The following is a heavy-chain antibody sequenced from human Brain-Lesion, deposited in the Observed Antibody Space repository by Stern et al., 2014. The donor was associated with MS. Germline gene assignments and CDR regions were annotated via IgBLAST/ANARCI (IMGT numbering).Heavy chain of an antibody. V-gene: IGHV3-15*01. D-gene: IGHD1-1*01. Sequence: EVQLVESGGGLVKSGGSLRLSCAASGFTFSHAWMGWVRQVPGKGLEWVGRITSRTGGGTADYAASGQVRISVSRDKSANKLHQQMNSLTIEDTAVYYCVAGAQLWLWGQGTLVTVSS. CDR1: GFTFSHAW. CDR3: VAGAQLWL. CDR2: ITSRTGGGTA. J-gene: IGHJ4*02.